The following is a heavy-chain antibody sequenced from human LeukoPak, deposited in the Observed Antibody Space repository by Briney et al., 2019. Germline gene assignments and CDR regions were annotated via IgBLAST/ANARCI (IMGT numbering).Heavy chain of an antibody. CDR2: FNPNSGGT. D-gene: IGHD3-10*01. CDR1: GYTFTGYY. Sequence: ASVKVSCKASGYTFTGYYMHWVRQAPGQGLEWMGWFNPNSGGTNYAQKFQGRVTMTRDTSISTAYMELSRLRSDDTAVYYCARVWVDVGNVGSFDYWGQGTLVTVSS. CDR3: ARVWVDVGNVGSFDY. J-gene: IGHJ4*02. V-gene: IGHV1-2*02.